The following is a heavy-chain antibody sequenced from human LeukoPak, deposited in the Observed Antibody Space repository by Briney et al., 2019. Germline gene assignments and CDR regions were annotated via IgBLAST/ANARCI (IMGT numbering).Heavy chain of an antibody. V-gene: IGHV4-34*01. CDR1: GGSFSGYY. CDR3: ASGSSWVPLFDY. J-gene: IGHJ4*02. D-gene: IGHD6-13*01. CDR2: INHSGST. Sequence: SETLSLTCAVYGGSFSGYYWSWIRQPPGKGLEWIGEINHSGSTNYNPSLKSRVTISVDTSKNQFSLKLSSVTAADTAVYYCASGSSWVPLFDYWGQGTLVTVSS.